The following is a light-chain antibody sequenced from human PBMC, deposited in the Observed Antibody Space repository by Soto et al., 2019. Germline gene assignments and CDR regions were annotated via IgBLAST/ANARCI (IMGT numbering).Light chain of an antibody. CDR1: SSDITTYNY. V-gene: IGLV2-14*01. J-gene: IGLJ3*02. CDR3: GSYTDTSTWV. CDR2: EVS. Sequence: QSALAQPASVSGSPGQSITISCTGSSSDITTYNYVSWYQHHPGEAPKLMIYEVSNRPSGASNRFSGSKSGNTASLTISGLQAEDEANYFCGSYTDTSTWVFGGGTKLTVL.